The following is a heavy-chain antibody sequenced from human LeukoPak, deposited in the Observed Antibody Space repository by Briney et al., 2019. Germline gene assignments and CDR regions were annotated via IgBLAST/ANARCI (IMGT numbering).Heavy chain of an antibody. CDR2: IYHSGST. D-gene: IGHD3-16*02. V-gene: IGHV4-4*02. CDR3: ARYLMITFGGVIGNAFDI. J-gene: IGHJ3*02. Sequence: SETLSLTCAVSGGSISSPNWWSWVRQPPGKGLEWIGEIYHSGSTNYNSSLKSRVTISVDKSKNQFSLKLSSVTAADTAVYYCARYLMITFGGVIGNAFDIWGQGTMVSVSS. CDR1: GGSISSPNW.